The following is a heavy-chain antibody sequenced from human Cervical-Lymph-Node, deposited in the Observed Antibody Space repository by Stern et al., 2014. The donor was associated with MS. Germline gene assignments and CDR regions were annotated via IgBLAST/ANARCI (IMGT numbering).Heavy chain of an antibody. D-gene: IGHD4-11*01. J-gene: IGHJ4*02. Sequence: EVQLVESGGGLVKPGGSLRLSCAASGFTFKEYSMNWVRKAPGKGLEGVSSISGDSGDIDYAASVKGRVTISRDNLKNSLYLQMNSLRANDTACYYCAREDYTQDFDYWGRGTLVTVSS. V-gene: IGHV3-21*04. CDR1: GFTFKEYS. CDR2: ISGDSGDI. CDR3: AREDYTQDFDY.